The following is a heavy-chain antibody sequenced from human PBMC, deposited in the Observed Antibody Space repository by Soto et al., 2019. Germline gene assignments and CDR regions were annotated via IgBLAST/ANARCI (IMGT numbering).Heavy chain of an antibody. V-gene: IGHV1-69*01. J-gene: IGHJ2*01. CDR2: IIPIFGTA. D-gene: IGHD2-15*01. CDR1: GGTFSSYA. Sequence: QVQLVQSGAEVKKPGSSVKVSCKASGGTFSSYAISWVRQAPGQGLEWMGGIIPIFGTANYAQKFQGRVTITADESTSTAYMELSSPRSEDSAMYYCARAPKLLPKPYWYFDLWGRGTLVTVSS. CDR3: ARAPKLLPKPYWYFDL.